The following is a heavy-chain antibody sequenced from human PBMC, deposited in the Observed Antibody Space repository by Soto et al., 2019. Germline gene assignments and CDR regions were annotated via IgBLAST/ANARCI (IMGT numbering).Heavy chain of an antibody. V-gene: IGHV3-7*05. J-gene: IGHJ4*02. CDR1: GFTFSVSW. CDR3: ARDAYSTKATFDF. D-gene: IGHD2-15*01. Sequence: EVQLVESGGGLVQPGGSLRLSCAASGFTFSVSWMSWVRQAPGKGLEWVANIKQDGREKYYVDSVKGRFTISRDKAKNSLYLQMNSLRAEDTAVYYCARDAYSTKATFDFWGQGTLVTVSS. CDR2: IKQDGREK.